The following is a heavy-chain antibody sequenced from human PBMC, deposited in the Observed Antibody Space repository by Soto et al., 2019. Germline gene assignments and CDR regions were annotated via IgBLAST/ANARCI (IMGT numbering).Heavy chain of an antibody. D-gene: IGHD6-13*01. CDR2: IYYSGST. CDR1: GGAISSSSYY. Sequence: PSETLSLTCTVSGGAISSSSYYWGWIRQPPGKGLEWIGSIYYSGSTYYNPSLKSRVTISVDTSKNQFSLKLSSVTAADTAVYYCARHPVAIGGIAAAGKINYWAQGTLVTVS. V-gene: IGHV4-39*01. J-gene: IGHJ4*02. CDR3: ARHPVAIGGIAAAGKINY.